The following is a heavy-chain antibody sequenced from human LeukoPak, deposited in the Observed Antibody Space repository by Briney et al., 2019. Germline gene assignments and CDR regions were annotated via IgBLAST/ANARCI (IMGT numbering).Heavy chain of an antibody. CDR2: INWNGGST. CDR3: ARAAPYYYYYYMNV. D-gene: IGHD6-6*01. V-gene: IGHV3-20*04. J-gene: IGHJ6*03. Sequence: GGSLRLTCAASGFTFDDYGMSWVRQAPGKGLEWVSVINWNGGSTGYADSVKGRFTISRDNATNSLYLQMNSLRAEDTALYYCARAAPYYYYYYMNVWGKGTTVTVSS. CDR1: GFTFDDYG.